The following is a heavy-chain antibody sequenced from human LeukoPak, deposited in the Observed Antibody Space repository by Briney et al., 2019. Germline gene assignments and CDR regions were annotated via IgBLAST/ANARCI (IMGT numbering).Heavy chain of an antibody. V-gene: IGHV1-46*01. CDR3: ARDLTHITMVRGPLEY. Sequence: ASVKVSCKASGYTFTSYFMHWVRQAPGQGLEWVGIIKPSGGSISYAQKFQGRVTMTRDTSTSTVYMELSSLRSEDTAVYYCARDLTHITMVRGPLEYWGQGTLVTVSS. D-gene: IGHD3-10*01. J-gene: IGHJ4*02. CDR1: GYTFTSYF. CDR2: IKPSGGSI.